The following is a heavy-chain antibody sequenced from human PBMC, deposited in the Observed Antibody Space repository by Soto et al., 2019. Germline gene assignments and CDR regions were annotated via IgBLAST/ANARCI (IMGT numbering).Heavy chain of an antibody. CDR2: IYHSGST. Sequence: SETLSLTCAVYGGSFSGYYWSWIRQLPGKGLEWIGSIYHSGSTYYNPSLKSRVTISVDTSKNQFSLKLSSVTAADTAVYYCARAGTPRLFDYWGQGTLVTVSS. J-gene: IGHJ4*02. CDR3: ARAGTPRLFDY. D-gene: IGHD3-10*01. CDR1: GGSFSGYY. V-gene: IGHV4-34*01.